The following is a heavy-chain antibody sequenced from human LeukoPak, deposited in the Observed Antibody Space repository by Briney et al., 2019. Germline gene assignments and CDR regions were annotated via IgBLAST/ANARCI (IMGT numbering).Heavy chain of an antibody. Sequence: KASETLSLTCTVSGYSISSGYYWGWIRQPPGKGLEWIGSIYHSGSTYYNPSLKSRVTISVDTSKNQFSLKLSSVTAADTAVYYCARESAGYYDSSGQTDYWGQGTLVTVSS. CDR3: ARESAGYYDSSGQTDY. D-gene: IGHD3-22*01. CDR1: GYSISSGYY. CDR2: IYHSGST. J-gene: IGHJ4*02. V-gene: IGHV4-38-2*02.